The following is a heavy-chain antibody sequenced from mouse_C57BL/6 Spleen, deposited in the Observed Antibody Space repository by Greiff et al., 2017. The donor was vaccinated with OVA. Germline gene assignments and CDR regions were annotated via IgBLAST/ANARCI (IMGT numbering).Heavy chain of an antibody. CDR2: ISSGSSTI. Sequence: EVQRVESGGGLVKPGGSLKLSCAASGFTFSDYGMHWVRQAPEKGLEWVAYISSGSSTIYYADTVKGRFTISRDNAKNTLFLQMTSLRSEDTAMYYCARTLYDYSYAMDYWGQGTSVTVSS. CDR1: GFTFSDYG. V-gene: IGHV5-17*01. CDR3: ARTLYDYSYAMDY. J-gene: IGHJ4*01. D-gene: IGHD2-4*01.